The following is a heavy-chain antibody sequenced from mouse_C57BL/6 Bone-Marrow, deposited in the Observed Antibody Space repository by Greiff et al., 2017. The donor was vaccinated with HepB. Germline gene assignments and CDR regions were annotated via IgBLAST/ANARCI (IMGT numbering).Heavy chain of an antibody. CDR2: IRLKSDNYAT. CDR1: GFTFSNYW. CDR3: TATTVVGDYFDY. V-gene: IGHV6-3*01. J-gene: IGHJ2*01. D-gene: IGHD1-1*01. Sequence: EVKVVESGGGLVQPGGSMKLSCVASGFTFSNYWMNWVRQSPEKGLEWVAQIRLKSDNYATHYAESVKGRFTISRDDSKSSVYLQMNNLRAEDTGIYYCTATTVVGDYFDYWGQGTTLTVSS.